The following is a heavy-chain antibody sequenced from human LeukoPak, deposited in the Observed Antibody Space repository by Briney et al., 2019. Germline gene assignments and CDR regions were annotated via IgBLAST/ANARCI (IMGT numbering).Heavy chain of an antibody. J-gene: IGHJ4*02. D-gene: IGHD5-12*01. Sequence: PGGSLRLSRAASGFTFSSYAMSWVRQAPGKGLEWVSAISGSGGSTYYADSVKGRFTISRDNSKNTLDLQMNSLRAEDTAVYYCAREGVATGGYFDYWGQGTLVTVSS. CDR2: ISGSGGST. CDR3: AREGVATGGYFDY. CDR1: GFTFSSYA. V-gene: IGHV3-23*01.